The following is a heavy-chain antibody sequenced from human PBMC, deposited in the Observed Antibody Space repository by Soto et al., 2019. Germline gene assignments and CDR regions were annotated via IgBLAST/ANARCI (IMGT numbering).Heavy chain of an antibody. Sequence: QVQLVQSGAEVKKPGSSEKVSCKASGGTFSSYTISWVRQAPGQGLEWMGRIIPILGIANYAQKFQGRVTITADKSTSTAYMEVSSLRSEDTAVYYCAGTDFEVFGVVNPYYNWFDAWGQGTLVTVSS. J-gene: IGHJ5*02. V-gene: IGHV1-69*02. CDR2: IIPILGIA. CDR3: AGTDFEVFGVVNPYYNWFDA. CDR1: GGTFSSYT. D-gene: IGHD3-3*01.